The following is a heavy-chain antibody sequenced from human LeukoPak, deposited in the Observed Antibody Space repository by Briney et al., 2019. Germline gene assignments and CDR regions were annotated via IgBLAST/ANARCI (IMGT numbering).Heavy chain of an antibody. D-gene: IGHD2-21*02. CDR1: GGTFSSYA. CDR3: ARDRIVVVTAIPYAFDI. Sequence: SVKVSCKASGGTFSSYAISWVRQAPGQGLEWMGRIIPIFGTANYAQKFQGRVTITTDESTGTAYMELSSLRSEDTAVYYCARDRIVVVTAIPYAFDIWGQGTMVTVSA. CDR2: IIPIFGTA. J-gene: IGHJ3*02. V-gene: IGHV1-69*05.